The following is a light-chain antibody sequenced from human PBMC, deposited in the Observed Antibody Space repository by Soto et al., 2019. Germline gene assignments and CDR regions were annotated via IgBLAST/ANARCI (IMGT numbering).Light chain of an antibody. J-gene: IGKJ1*01. CDR3: QQYNTWPRT. CDR1: QSVSST. V-gene: IGKV3-15*01. Sequence: EIVMTQSPATLSVSPGERATLSCRASQSVSSTLAWFQQKPGQAPRLLIYGASTRATAIPARFSGSGSGTEFTLSISSLQSEDFAVYYCQQYNTWPRTFGQGTKVDIK. CDR2: GAS.